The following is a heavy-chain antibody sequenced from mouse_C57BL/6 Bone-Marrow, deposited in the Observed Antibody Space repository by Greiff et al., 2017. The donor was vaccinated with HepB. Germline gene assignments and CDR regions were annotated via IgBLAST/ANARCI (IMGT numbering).Heavy chain of an antibody. V-gene: IGHV1-4*01. CDR3: ARSNGYYYGSSFYAMDY. CDR1: GYTFTSYT. D-gene: IGHD1-1*01. CDR2: INPSSGYT. J-gene: IGHJ4*01. Sequence: VHLVESGAELARPGASVKMSCKASGYTFTSYTRHWVKKRPGRGLEWIGYINPSSGYTKYNQKFKDKATLTADKSSSTAYMQLSSLTSEDSAVYYCARSNGYYYGSSFYAMDYWGQGTSVTVSS.